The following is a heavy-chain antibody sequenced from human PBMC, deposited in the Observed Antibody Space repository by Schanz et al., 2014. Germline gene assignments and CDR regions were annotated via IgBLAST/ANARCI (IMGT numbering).Heavy chain of an antibody. V-gene: IGHV3-23*01. Sequence: DVHLLESGGGLVQPGGSLRLSCAASEFTFSTDAMSWVRQAPGKGLEWLSVIRASGGDTYYADSVRGRFTISRDNAENTLFLQMNSLRAEDTAVYYCARKVVATIGGYYDNWGQGTLVIVSS. CDR1: EFTFSTDA. J-gene: IGHJ4*02. D-gene: IGHD5-12*01. CDR2: IRASGGDT. CDR3: ARKVVATIGGYYDN.